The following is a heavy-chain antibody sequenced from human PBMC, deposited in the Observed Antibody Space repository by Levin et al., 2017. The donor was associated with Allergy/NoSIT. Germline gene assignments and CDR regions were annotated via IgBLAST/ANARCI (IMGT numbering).Heavy chain of an antibody. D-gene: IGHD3-9*01. CDR3: ARLIFDWPYYFDY. V-gene: IGHV4-39*01. CDR2: IYYSGST. Sequence: SQTLSLTCTVSGGSISSSSYYWGWIRQPPGKGLEWIGSIYYSGSTYYNPSLKSRVTISVDTSKNQFSLKLSSVTAADTAVYYCARLIFDWPYYFDYWGQGTLVTVSS. CDR1: GGSISSSSYY. J-gene: IGHJ4*02.